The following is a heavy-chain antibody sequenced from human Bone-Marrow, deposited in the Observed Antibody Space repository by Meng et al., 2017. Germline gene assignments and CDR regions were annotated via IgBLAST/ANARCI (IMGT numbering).Heavy chain of an antibody. Sequence: VQPVESGGGFVTPGGSLRLSCAASGFTFSSYSMNWVRQAPGKGLEWVSSISSSSSYIYYADSVKGRFTISRDNAKNSLYLQMNSLRAEDTAVYYCASFNPITPKHIDYWGQGTLVTVPQ. J-gene: IGHJ4*02. CDR1: GFTFSSYS. D-gene: IGHD5-12*01. CDR3: ASFNPITPKHIDY. CDR2: ISSSSSYI. V-gene: IGHV3-21*01.